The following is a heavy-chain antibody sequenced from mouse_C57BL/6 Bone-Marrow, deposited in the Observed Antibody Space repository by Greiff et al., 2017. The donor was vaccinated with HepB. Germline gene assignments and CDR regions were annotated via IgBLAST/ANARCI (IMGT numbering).Heavy chain of an antibody. CDR1: GYTFTSYW. V-gene: IGHV1-72*01. Sequence: QVQLQQPGAELVKPGASVKLSCKASGYTFTSYWMHWVKQRPGRGLEWIGRIDPNSGGTKYNEKFKSKATLTVDKPSSTAYMQLSSLPSEDSAVYYCAGGYYGSSFPYYFDYWGQGTTLTVSS. J-gene: IGHJ2*01. CDR2: IDPNSGGT. D-gene: IGHD1-1*01. CDR3: AGGYYGSSFPYYFDY.